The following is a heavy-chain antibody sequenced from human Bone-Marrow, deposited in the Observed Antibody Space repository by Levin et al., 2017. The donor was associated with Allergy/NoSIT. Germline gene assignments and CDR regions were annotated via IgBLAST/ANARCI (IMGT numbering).Heavy chain of an antibody. V-gene: IGHV3-21*05. Sequence: SCVGSGFTFNTYTMNWVRQAPGKGLEWISYISDAGTYIHYADSVKGRFTISRDNANNVLFLQMNSLRPEDTAVYYCARDLEEMALDYWGQGSLVTVSS. CDR1: GFTFNTYT. J-gene: IGHJ4*02. CDR2: ISDAGTYI. D-gene: IGHD5-24*01. CDR3: ARDLEEMALDY.